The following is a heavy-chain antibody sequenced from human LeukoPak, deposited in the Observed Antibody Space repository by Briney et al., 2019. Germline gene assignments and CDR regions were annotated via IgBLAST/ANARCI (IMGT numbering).Heavy chain of an antibody. Sequence: GGSLRLSCAVSGFTFSSHGMHWVRQAPGKGLEWVAVIWYDGSNKYYADSVKGRFTISRDNSKNTLYLQMNSLRAEDTAVYYCARDTQLVYSFDYWGQGTLVTVSS. J-gene: IGHJ4*02. V-gene: IGHV3-33*01. CDR3: ARDTQLVYSFDY. CDR2: IWYDGSNK. D-gene: IGHD2-2*02. CDR1: GFTFSSHG.